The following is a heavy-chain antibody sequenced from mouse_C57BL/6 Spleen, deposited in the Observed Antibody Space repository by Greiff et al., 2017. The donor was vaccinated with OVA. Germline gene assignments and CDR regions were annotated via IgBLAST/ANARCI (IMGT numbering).Heavy chain of an antibody. Sequence: QVQLQQSGTELVKPGASVKLSCKASGYTFTSYWMHWVKQRPGQGLEWIGNINPSNGGTNYNEKFKSKATLTVDKSSSTAYMQLSSLTSEDSAVYYCARDVFYFGGRGAMDYWGQGTSVTVSS. V-gene: IGHV1-53*01. J-gene: IGHJ4*01. CDR3: ARDVFYFGGRGAMDY. D-gene: IGHD1-1*02. CDR1: GYTFTSYW. CDR2: INPSNGGT.